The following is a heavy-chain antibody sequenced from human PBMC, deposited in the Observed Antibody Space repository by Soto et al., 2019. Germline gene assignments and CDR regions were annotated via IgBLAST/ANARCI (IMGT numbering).Heavy chain of an antibody. CDR3: ARPGTRARGGWFDP. Sequence: PSETLSLTCTVSGGSISSSSYYWGWIRQPPGKGLEWIGSIYYSGSTYYNPSLKSRVTISVDTSKNQFSLKLSSVTAADTAVYYWARPGTRARGGWFDPWGQGTLVTVSS. V-gene: IGHV4-39*01. CDR2: IYYSGST. CDR1: GGSISSSSYY. D-gene: IGHD1-1*01. J-gene: IGHJ5*02.